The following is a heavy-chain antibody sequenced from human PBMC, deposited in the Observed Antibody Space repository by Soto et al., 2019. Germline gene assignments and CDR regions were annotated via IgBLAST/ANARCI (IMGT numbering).Heavy chain of an antibody. V-gene: IGHV4-31*11. CDR3: ARGVVVTGNFDY. J-gene: IGHJ4*02. Sequence: QVQPQESGPGLVKPSQTLSLTCAVSGGSFNSSGYFWNWIRQHPGKGLEWIGYIYYSGSAFYNPSLKSRVDISVDTSKNQFSLKVSSLTAADTAVYYCARGVVVTGNFDYWGQGTLVTVSS. CDR2: IYYSGSA. D-gene: IGHD3-22*01. CDR1: GGSFNSSGYF.